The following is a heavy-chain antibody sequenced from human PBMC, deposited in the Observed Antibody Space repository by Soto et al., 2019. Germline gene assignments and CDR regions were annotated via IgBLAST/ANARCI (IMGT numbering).Heavy chain of an antibody. CDR1: GYTFTSYG. CDR2: ISAYNGNT. CDR3: AAGGYCTNGVCLQKYYYYGMDV. J-gene: IGHJ6*02. V-gene: IGHV1-18*01. Sequence: GASVKVSCQASGYTFTSYGISWVRQAPGQGLEWMGWISAYNGNTNYAQKLQGRVTMTTDTSTSTAYMELRSLRSDDTAVYYCAAGGYCTNGVCLQKYYYYGMDVWGQGTTVTVSS. D-gene: IGHD2-8*01.